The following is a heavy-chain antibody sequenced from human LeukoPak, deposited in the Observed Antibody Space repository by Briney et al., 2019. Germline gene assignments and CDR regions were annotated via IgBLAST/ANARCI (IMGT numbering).Heavy chain of an antibody. V-gene: IGHV3-23*01. J-gene: IGHJ4*02. CDR1: GFTFRSYA. Sequence: PGGSLRLSCAASGFTFRSYAMSWVRQAPGKGLEWVSDISGSGGSTYYADSVRGRFPISRDNSKNTLYLHMNSLRAEDTALYYCARNYYEPTYDYYFDCWGQGTLVTVSS. CDR2: ISGSGGST. D-gene: IGHD1-26*01. CDR3: ARNYYEPTYDYYFDC.